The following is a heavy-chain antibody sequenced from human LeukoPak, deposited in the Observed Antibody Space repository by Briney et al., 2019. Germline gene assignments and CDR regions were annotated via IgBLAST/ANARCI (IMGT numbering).Heavy chain of an antibody. CDR3: ARDWHVGAFDI. CDR2: IKQDGSEK. J-gene: IGHJ3*02. CDR1: GFTFSSYW. V-gene: IGHV3-7*01. Sequence: GGSLRLSCAAPGFTFSSYWMSWVRQAPGKGLEWVANIKQDGSEKYYVDSVKGRFTISRDNAKNSLYLQMNSLRAEDTAVYYCARDWHVGAFDIWGQGTMVTVSS. D-gene: IGHD3-10*02.